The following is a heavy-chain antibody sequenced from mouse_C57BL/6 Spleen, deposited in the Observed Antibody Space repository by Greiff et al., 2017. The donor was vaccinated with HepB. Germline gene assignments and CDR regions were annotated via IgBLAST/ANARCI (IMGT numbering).Heavy chain of an antibody. J-gene: IGHJ4*01. CDR1: GYTFTSYW. CDR2: IHPNSGST. V-gene: IGHV1-64*01. CDR3: AREGDYGNYDAMDY. D-gene: IGHD2-1*01. Sequence: QVQLQQPGAELVKPGASVKLSCKASGYTFTSYWMHWVKQRPGQGLEWIGMIHPNSGSTNYNEKFKSKATLTVDKSSSTAYMQLSSLTSEDSAVYYCAREGDYGNYDAMDYWGQGTSVTVSS.